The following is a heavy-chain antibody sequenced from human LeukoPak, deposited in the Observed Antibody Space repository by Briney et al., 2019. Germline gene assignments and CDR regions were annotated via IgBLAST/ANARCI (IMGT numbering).Heavy chain of an antibody. J-gene: IGHJ3*02. CDR2: IYYSGST. CDR1: GGSISSSSYY. CDR3: ARVGTGTDAFDI. D-gene: IGHD7-27*01. Sequence: SETLSLTCTVSGGSISSSSYYWGWIRQPPGKGLEWIGSIYYSGSTYYNPSLKSRVTISVDTSKNQFSLELSSVTAADTAVYYCARVGTGTDAFDIWGQGTMVTVSS. V-gene: IGHV4-39*01.